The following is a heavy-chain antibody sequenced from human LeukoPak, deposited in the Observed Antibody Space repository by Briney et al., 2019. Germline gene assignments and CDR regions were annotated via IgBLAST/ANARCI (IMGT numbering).Heavy chain of an antibody. CDR3: TTDFGPYCSGGSCYYFDY. Sequence: GGSLRLSCAVSGFTFSNAWMSWVRQAPGKGLEWVGRIKSKTDGGTTDYAAPVKGRFTISRDDSKNTLYLQMNSLKTEDTAVYYCTTDFGPYCSGGSCYYFDYWGQGTLVTVSS. CDR2: IKSKTDGGTT. J-gene: IGHJ4*02. D-gene: IGHD2-15*01. CDR1: GFTFSNAW. V-gene: IGHV3-15*01.